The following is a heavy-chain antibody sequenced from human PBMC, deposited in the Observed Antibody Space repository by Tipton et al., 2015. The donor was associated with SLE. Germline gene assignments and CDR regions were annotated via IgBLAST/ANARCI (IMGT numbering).Heavy chain of an antibody. CDR3: ARQGPYYDFWGGYTFDY. J-gene: IGHJ4*02. CDR2: IYYSGST. V-gene: IGHV4-39*01. Sequence: TLSLTCTVSGGSISSSSYYWGWIRQPPGKGLEWIGSIYYSGSTYYNPSLKSRVTISVDTSKNQFSLKLSSVTAADTAVYYCARQGPYYDFWGGYTFDYWGQGTLVTVSS. D-gene: IGHD3-3*01. CDR1: GGSISSSSYY.